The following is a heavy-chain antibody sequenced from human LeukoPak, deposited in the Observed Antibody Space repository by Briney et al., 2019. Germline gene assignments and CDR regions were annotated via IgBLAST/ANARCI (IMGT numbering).Heavy chain of an antibody. CDR3: TSQTYKGSARYYSDY. J-gene: IGHJ4*02. V-gene: IGHV3-23*01. D-gene: IGHD1-1*01. CDR1: GFTFSSYS. Sequence: GGSLRLSCAASGFTFSSYSMDWVRQAPGKGLEWVSIINPSGGATFYADSVKGRFTVFRDNSRNTLFLQMQGLRAEDTAVYYCTSQTYKGSARYYSDYWGQGTLVTVSS. CDR2: INPSGGAT.